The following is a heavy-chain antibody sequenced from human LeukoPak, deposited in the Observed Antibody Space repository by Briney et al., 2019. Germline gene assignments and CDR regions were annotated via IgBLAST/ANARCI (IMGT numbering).Heavy chain of an antibody. J-gene: IGHJ4*02. D-gene: IGHD1-20*01. V-gene: IGHV1-24*01. CDR3: ATVGITGTRFDY. Sequence: ASVKVSCKVSGYTLTELSMHWVRQAPGKGLEWMGGLDPEDGETIYAQKFQGRVTMTEDTSTDTAYMELSSLRSEDTAVYYCATVGITGTRFDYWGQGTLVTVSS. CDR1: GYTLTELS. CDR2: LDPEDGET.